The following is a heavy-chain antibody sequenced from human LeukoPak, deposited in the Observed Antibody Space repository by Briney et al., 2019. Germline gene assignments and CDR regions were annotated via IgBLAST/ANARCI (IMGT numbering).Heavy chain of an antibody. J-gene: IGHJ5*02. Sequence: GGSLRLSCAASGFTVSSNYMSWVRQAPGKGLEWVSVIYSGGSTYYADSVKGRFTISRDNSKNTLYLQMNSLRAEDTAVYYCAREVVVVAAEDTAMAENWFDPWGQGTLVTVSS. CDR1: GFTVSSNY. CDR3: AREVVVVAAEDTAMAENWFDP. CDR2: IYSGGST. D-gene: IGHD2-15*01. V-gene: IGHV3-66*01.